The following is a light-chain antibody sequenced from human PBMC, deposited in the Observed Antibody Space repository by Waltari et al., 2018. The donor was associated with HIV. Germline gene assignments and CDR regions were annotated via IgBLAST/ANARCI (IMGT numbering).Light chain of an antibody. CDR1: ALPKQY. CDR3: QAWDSGTVV. J-gene: IGLJ2*01. CDR2: KDS. V-gene: IGLV3-25*03. Sequence: SYELTQPPSVSVSPGQTARITCSGDALPKQYAYWYQQKPGQAPVLVIYKDSERPSGIPERFSGSSSGTTVTLTISGVQAEDEADYYCQAWDSGTVVFGGGTKLTVL.